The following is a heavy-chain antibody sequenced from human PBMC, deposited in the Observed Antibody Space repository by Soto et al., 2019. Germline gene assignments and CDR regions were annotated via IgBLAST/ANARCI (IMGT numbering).Heavy chain of an antibody. CDR2: IYYSGST. CDR1: GGSISSYY. Sequence: SETLSLTCTVSGGSISSYYWSWIRQPPGKGLEWIGYIYYSGSTNYNPSLKSRVTISVDTSKNQFSLKLSSVTAADTAVYYCARPDRSSWFALDYWGQGTLVTVSS. V-gene: IGHV4-59*08. J-gene: IGHJ4*02. D-gene: IGHD6-13*01. CDR3: ARPDRSSWFALDY.